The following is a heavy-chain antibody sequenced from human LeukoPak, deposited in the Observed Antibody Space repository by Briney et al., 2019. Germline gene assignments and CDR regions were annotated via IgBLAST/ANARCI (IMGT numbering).Heavy chain of an antibody. Sequence: HLGGSLRLSCAASGFTFSSYSMDWVRQAPGKGLEWVSYISSSSSTIYYADSVKGRFTISRDNAKNSLYLQMNSLRAEDTAVYYCARGGGYDSFDYWGQGTLVTVSS. D-gene: IGHD5-12*01. V-gene: IGHV3-48*01. J-gene: IGHJ4*02. CDR2: ISSSSSTI. CDR1: GFTFSSYS. CDR3: ARGGGYDSFDY.